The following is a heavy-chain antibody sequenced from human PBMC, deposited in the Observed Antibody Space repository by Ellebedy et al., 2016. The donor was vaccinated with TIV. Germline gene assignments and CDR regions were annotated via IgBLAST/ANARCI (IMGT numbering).Heavy chain of an antibody. CDR1: GFTFSSSA. V-gene: IGHV3-23*01. Sequence: GESLKISCAASGFTFSSSAMSWVRQAPGKGLEWVSGITSGGDTTYYADSVKGRFTISRDNSKNALYLQMNSLRAEDTAVYYCANRAYRGSDSVYWGQGTLVTVSS. D-gene: IGHD5-12*01. CDR2: ITSGGDTT. CDR3: ANRAYRGSDSVY. J-gene: IGHJ4*02.